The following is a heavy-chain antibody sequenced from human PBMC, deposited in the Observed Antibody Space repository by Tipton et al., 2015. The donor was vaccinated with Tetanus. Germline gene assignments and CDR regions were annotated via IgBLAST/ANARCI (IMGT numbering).Heavy chain of an antibody. Sequence: TLSLTCTVSGGAISGYYWSWIRQPPGRGLEWIGYISDSGTTNFNPSLESRVAISVDTSNNQFSLKLSSVTTADTAIYFCAREQMLPTPEGYYYYYGVDVWGQGTTVTVSS. CDR1: GGAISGYY. CDR2: ISDSGTT. CDR3: AREQMLPTPEGYYYYYGVDV. J-gene: IGHJ6*02. V-gene: IGHV4-59*01. D-gene: IGHD2-15*01.